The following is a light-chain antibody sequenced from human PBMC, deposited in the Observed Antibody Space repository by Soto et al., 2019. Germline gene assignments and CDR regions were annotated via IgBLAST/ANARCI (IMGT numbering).Light chain of an antibody. CDR2: NVN. CDR3: QVWDSSSDHYV. Sequence: QSVLIQPPSVSGSPGQSVTISCTGTSSDVGSYDYVSWYQQHPGTVPKPMIYNVNTRPSGVPDRFSGSKSGNTATLTISRVEAGDEADYYCQVWDSSSDHYVFGTGTKVTVL. CDR1: SSDVGSYDY. J-gene: IGLJ1*01. V-gene: IGLV2-11*01.